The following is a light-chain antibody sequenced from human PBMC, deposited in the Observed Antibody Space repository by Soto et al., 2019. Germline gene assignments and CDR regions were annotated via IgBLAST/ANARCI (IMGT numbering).Light chain of an antibody. J-gene: IGLJ2*01. V-gene: IGLV3-1*01. Sequence: SYELNQSPSVSVSPGQTASITCSGHQLGEKHVSWYYQKPGQSPILVIYENILRPSGIPARFSGSNSGNTATLTISGTQAMDEADYYCQAWDTSTVVFGGGTKVTVL. CDR1: QLGEKH. CDR3: QAWDTSTVV. CDR2: ENI.